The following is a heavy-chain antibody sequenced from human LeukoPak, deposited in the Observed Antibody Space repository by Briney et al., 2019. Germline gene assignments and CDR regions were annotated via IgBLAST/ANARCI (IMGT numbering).Heavy chain of an antibody. CDR1: GDSVSGNSTA. V-gene: IGHV6-1*01. CDR3: ARGGQGDGYSADEAFNF. CDR2: TYYRSKWYN. J-gene: IGHJ3*01. D-gene: IGHD5-24*01. Sequence: SQTLSLTCAISGDSVSGNSTAYNWIRQSPFRGLEWLGRTYYRSKWYNDYAVSVKGRITINPDTSKNQLSLQLNSVTPDDTAVYYCARGGQGDGYSADEAFNFWGQGTVVTVSS.